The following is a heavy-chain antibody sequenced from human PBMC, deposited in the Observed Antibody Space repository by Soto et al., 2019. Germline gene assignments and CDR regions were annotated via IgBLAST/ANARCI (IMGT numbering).Heavy chain of an antibody. CDR2: INPYNGNT. V-gene: IGHV1-18*01. J-gene: IGHJ5*02. Sequence: ASVKVSCKASGYTFTSYGISWVRQAPGQGLEWMGWINPYNGNTNYAQKLQGRVTMTTDTSTSTAYMELRSLRSDDTAVYYCARDPVGGNWFDLWGQGTPVTVSS. CDR3: ARDPVGGNWFDL. CDR1: GYTFTSYG. D-gene: IGHD1-26*01.